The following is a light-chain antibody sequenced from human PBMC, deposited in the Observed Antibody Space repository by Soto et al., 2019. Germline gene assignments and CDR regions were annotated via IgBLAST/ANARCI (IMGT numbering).Light chain of an antibody. Sequence: QSVLTQPRSVSGSPGQSVTISCTGTSSDVGGYNYVSWYQQHPGKAPKFIIYDVSKRPSGVPDRFSGSKSGNTASLTVSGLQAEDEADYYCCSYADNYLVFGGGTKVTVL. J-gene: IGLJ3*02. V-gene: IGLV2-11*01. CDR2: DVS. CDR1: SSDVGGYNY. CDR3: CSYADNYLV.